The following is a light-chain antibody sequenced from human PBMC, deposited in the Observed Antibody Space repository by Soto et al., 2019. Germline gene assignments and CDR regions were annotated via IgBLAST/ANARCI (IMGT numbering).Light chain of an antibody. V-gene: IGKV1-5*03. CDR2: KAS. Sequence: DIQMTQSPSTLSASVGDRVTITCRASQSISPWLAWYQQKPGKAPKVLLYKASSLETGVPSRFSGSGSGTECTLTISSLQPDDFATYYCQQYKTYSRTVGQGTKLEIK. CDR3: QQYKTYSRT. J-gene: IGKJ2*01. CDR1: QSISPW.